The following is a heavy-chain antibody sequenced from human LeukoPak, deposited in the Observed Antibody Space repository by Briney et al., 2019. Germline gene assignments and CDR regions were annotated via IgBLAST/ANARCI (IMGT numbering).Heavy chain of an antibody. J-gene: IGHJ6*02. Sequence: SETLSLTCIDPGGSISSYYSCWIRQPAGKGLEWIWRIYSSGSTNYNPSLKSRVTMSVDTSKNQFSLKLSSVTAADTAVYYCAREVSSSGPVNRNYYYYYGMDVWGQGTTVTVSS. D-gene: IGHD6-19*01. CDR2: IYSSGST. CDR1: GGSISSYY. CDR3: AREVSSSGPVNRNYYYYYGMDV. V-gene: IGHV4-4*07.